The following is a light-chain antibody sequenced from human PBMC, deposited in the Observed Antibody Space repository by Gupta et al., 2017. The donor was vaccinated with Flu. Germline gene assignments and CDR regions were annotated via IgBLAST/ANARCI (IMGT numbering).Light chain of an antibody. Sequence: PSSLSASVGDRVTITCRASQSISSYLNWYQQKPRKAPKLLIYSASKLQNEVPSKFSGSGSGTDFTLTISRLQPDDFATYYCQQRDSTPWTFGQGTKVEI. V-gene: IGKV1-39*01. J-gene: IGKJ1*01. CDR1: QSISSY. CDR3: QQRDSTPWT. CDR2: SAS.